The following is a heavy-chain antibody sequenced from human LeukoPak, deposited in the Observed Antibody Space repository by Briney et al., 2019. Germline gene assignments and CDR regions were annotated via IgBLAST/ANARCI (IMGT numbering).Heavy chain of an antibody. CDR3: ARESYPRITTAADGSDY. Sequence: SVKVSCKASGYTFTSYGISWVRQAPGQGLEWMGGIIPIFGTANYAQKFQGRVTITADESTSTAYMELSSLRSEDTAVYYCARESYPRITTAADGSDYWGQGTLVTVSS. CDR1: GYTFTSYG. J-gene: IGHJ4*02. D-gene: IGHD6-13*01. CDR2: IIPIFGTA. V-gene: IGHV1-69*13.